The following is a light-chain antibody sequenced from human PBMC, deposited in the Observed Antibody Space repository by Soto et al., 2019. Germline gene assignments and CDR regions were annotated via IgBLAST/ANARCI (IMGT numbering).Light chain of an antibody. CDR2: EVI. J-gene: IGLJ1*01. CDR3: PSYTTSRTLV. V-gene: IGLV2-14*01. CDR1: SSDVGGYNY. Sequence: QSVLTQPASVSESPGQSITISCTGTSSDVGGYNYVSWYQQHPGKAPKLLIYEVIRRPSGVSAPFSGSKSGNTASLTISGLQAEDEADYYCPSYTTSRTLVFGTGTKVTVL.